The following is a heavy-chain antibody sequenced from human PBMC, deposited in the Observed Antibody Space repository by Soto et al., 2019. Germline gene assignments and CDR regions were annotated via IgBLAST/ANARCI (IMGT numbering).Heavy chain of an antibody. CDR3: ANTASGYVIGAFDI. CDR2: ISWNSGSI. V-gene: IGHV3-9*01. Sequence: GGSLRLSCAASGFTFDDYAMHWVRQAPGKGLEWVSGISWNSGSIGYADSVKGRFTISRDNAKNSLYLQMNSLRAEDTALYYCANTASGYVIGAFDIWGQGTMVTVSS. J-gene: IGHJ3*02. D-gene: IGHD5-12*01. CDR1: GFTFDDYA.